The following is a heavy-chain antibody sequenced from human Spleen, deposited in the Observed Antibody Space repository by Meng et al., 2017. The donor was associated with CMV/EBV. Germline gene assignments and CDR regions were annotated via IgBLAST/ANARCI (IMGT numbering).Heavy chain of an antibody. Sequence: GGSLRLSCAASRFTFRSDEMSWVRQAPGKGLEWVSAISGSGYSTYFADSVKGRFTISRDNAKNSLFLQMSSLRAEDTAVYYCAREMTTVTTSWLDPWGQGTAVTVSS. D-gene: IGHD4-17*01. CDR3: AREMTTVTTSWLDP. CDR1: RFTFRSDE. J-gene: IGHJ5*01. V-gene: IGHV3-23*01. CDR2: ISGSGYST.